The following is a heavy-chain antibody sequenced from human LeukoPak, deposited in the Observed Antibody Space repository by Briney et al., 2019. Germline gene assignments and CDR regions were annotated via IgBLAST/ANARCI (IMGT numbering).Heavy chain of an antibody. CDR2: INRDGSST. CDR3: ARDPNGYYFDY. J-gene: IGHJ4*02. D-gene: IGHD3-22*01. V-gene: IGHV3-74*01. Sequence: GGSLRLSCAASGIIFSNYWMHWVRQAPGKGLVWVSRINRDGSSTSYADSVKGRFTISRDNAKNSLYLQMNSLRAEDTAVYYCARDPNGYYFDYWGQGTLVTVSS. CDR1: GIIFSNYW.